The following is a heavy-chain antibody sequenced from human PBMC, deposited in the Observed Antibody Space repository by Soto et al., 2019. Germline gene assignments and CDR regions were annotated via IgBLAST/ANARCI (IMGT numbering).Heavy chain of an antibody. CDR2: IYYTGST. J-gene: IGHJ4*02. CDR3: ARTSSTWLIFDY. D-gene: IGHD6-13*01. V-gene: IGHV4-59*01. CDR1: AGSLTNNY. Sequence: PSETLSLTCTVSAGSLTNNYWSWVRQPPGQGLEWLGYIYYTGSTNYNPSLESRVTISVDTSKNQFSLRLTSVTAADTAVYYCARTSSTWLIFDYWGQGALVTVSS.